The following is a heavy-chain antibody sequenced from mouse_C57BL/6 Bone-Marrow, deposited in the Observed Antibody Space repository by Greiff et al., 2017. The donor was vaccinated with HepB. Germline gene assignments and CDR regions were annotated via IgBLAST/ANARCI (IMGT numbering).Heavy chain of an antibody. V-gene: IGHV1-81*01. D-gene: IGHD1-1*01. CDR2: IYPRSGNT. CDR3: ARAPIYYYGSSSYFDV. J-gene: IGHJ1*03. CDR1: GYTFTSYG. Sequence: QVQLKESGAELARPGASVKLSCKASGYTFTSYGISWVKQRTGQGLEWIGEIYPRSGNTYYNEKFKGKATLTADKSSSTAYMELRSLTSEDSAVYFCARAPIYYYGSSSYFDVWGTGTTVTVSS.